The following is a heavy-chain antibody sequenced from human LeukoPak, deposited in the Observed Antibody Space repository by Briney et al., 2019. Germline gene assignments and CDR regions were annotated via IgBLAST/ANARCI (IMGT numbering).Heavy chain of an antibody. V-gene: IGHV3-74*01. CDR2: TNTDGSTT. J-gene: IGHJ4*02. CDR3: ARARDLDDSSGYSFDY. CDR1: GFTFSSHW. Sequence: AGGSLRLSCEVSGFTFSSHWMHWVRQAPGKGPVWVSRTNTDGSTTNYADSVKGRFTISRDNAKNTVYLQMNSLRAEDTAVYYCARARDLDDSSGYSFDYWGQGILVTVSS. D-gene: IGHD3-22*01.